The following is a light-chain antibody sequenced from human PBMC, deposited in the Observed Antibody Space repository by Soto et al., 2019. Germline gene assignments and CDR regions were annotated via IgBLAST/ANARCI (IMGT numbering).Light chain of an antibody. J-gene: IGKJ4*01. CDR3: QLRSNWPPVT. V-gene: IGKV3D-20*02. CDR1: QSISSNY. Sequence: EIVLTQSPGTLSLSPGERATLSCRASQSISSNYVAWYQQKPGQAPRLLIYDASTRATGIPNRYSGSGSGTDFTLTISSLEPEDFGVYYCQLRSNWPPVTFGGGTKVHI. CDR2: DAS.